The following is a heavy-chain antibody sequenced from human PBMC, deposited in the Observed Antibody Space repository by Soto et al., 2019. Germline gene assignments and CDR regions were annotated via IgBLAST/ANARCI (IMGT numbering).Heavy chain of an antibody. V-gene: IGHV1-3*01. CDR1: GYLFGTYA. D-gene: IGHD1-26*01. CDR3: ARAPFLGAVLGGMDI. Sequence: QAHLEQSGPVVRNPGASVKLSCKASGYLFGTYALHWVRQAPGQSLEWMGLIDEANSKTSYSQKFQGSITITRDTSTTTAEMDLSDIRSEDTAVYYCARAPFLGAVLGGMDIWCQGTTVTVSS. CDR2: IDEANSKT. J-gene: IGHJ6*02.